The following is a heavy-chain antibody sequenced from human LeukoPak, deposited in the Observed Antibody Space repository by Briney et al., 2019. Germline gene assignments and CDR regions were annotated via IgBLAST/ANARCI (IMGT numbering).Heavy chain of an antibody. V-gene: IGHV3-11*01. D-gene: IGHD3-10*01. CDR2: ISSSGTTI. J-gene: IGHJ4*02. Sequence: GGSLRLSCAASGFTFSDYYMSWIRQPPGKGLEWVSYISSSGTTIYYADSVRGRFTVSRDNAKNSLYLQTDSLSAEDTAVYYCASLRGVNRWGQGTLVTVSS. CDR3: ASLRGVNR. CDR1: GFTFSDYY.